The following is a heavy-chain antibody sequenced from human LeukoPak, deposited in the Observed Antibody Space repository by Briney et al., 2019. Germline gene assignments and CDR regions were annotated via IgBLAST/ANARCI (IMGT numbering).Heavy chain of an antibody. CDR3: ARDQGQQLVLDLSYFDY. D-gene: IGHD6-13*01. CDR1: GFTFSSYA. CDR2: ISYDGSNK. Sequence: GGSLRVSCAASGFTFSSYAMHWVRQAPGKGLEWVAVISYDGSNKYYADSVKGRFTISRDNSKNTLYLQMNSLRAEDTAVYYCARDQGQQLVLDLSYFDYWGQGTLVTVSS. J-gene: IGHJ4*02. V-gene: IGHV3-30*04.